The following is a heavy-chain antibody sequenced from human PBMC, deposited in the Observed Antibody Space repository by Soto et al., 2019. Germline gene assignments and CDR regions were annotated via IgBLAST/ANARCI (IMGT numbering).Heavy chain of an antibody. CDR1: EGSISNPDDY. D-gene: IGHD4-4*01. J-gene: IGHJ4*02. Sequence: SVPYSVAEGSISNPDDYWNWIRKPPGKGLEWIGSIFYSGDTSYNPSLKSRLNISVDTSKNQFSLSLRSVTASDTAVYFCAKAGRVQSLDYWGQGTVVTV. CDR2: IFYSGDT. CDR3: AKAGRVQSLDY. V-gene: IGHV4-30-4*01.